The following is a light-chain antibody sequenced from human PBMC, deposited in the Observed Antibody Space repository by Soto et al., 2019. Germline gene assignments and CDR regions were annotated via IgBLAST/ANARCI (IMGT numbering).Light chain of an antibody. V-gene: IGKV4-1*01. CDR3: QQYYSNPLT. CDR1: QSVLYTSNDKNC. CDR2: WAS. J-gene: IGKJ1*01. Sequence: DIVMTQSPDSLAVSLGERATINCKSGQSVLYTSNDKNCLAWYQQKPGQPPKLLIYWASTRQSGVPDRFSGSGSGTDFTLTISDLQAEDVAVYYCQQYYSNPLTFGQGTKVEIK.